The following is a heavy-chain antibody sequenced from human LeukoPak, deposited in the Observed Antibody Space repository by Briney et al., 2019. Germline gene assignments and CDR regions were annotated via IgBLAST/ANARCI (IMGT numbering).Heavy chain of an antibody. J-gene: IGHJ4*02. D-gene: IGHD2/OR15-2a*01. V-gene: IGHV1-69*04. CDR2: IIPILSIA. CDR3: ARDGRQSNFYDL. Sequence: ASVKVSCKASGGTFSSYAISWVRQAPGQGLEWMGRIIPILSIANYAQKFRGRVTITADKSTSTAYMELSSLRAEDTAVYYCARDGRQSNFYDLWGQGTLVTVSS. CDR1: GGTFSSYA.